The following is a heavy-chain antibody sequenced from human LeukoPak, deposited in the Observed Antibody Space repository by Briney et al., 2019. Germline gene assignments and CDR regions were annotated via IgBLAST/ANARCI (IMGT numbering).Heavy chain of an antibody. CDR3: ARDRGYFY. D-gene: IGHD5-18*01. J-gene: IGHJ4*02. Sequence: GRSLRLSCAASGFTFSSYAMHWVRQAPGKGLEWVAVISYDGSNKYYADSVKGRFIISRDNAKNALYLQMNSLRVEDTAVYYCARDRGYFYWGQGTLVTVSS. CDR1: GFTFSSYA. CDR2: ISYDGSNK. V-gene: IGHV3-30-3*01.